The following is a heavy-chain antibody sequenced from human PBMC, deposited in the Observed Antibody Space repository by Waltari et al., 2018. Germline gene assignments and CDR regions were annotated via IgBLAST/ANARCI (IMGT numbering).Heavy chain of an antibody. D-gene: IGHD3-22*01. V-gene: IGHV3-30*04. CDR3: ARDYCDRTNCHGMDV. CDR1: EFTFISYA. Sequence: QVQLVESGGGVVQPGRSLRLSRTASEFTFISYAMHWVRQAPGKGLEWVAVISYNERNIYYVDSVKGRFTISRDNSKKMLYLQMNSLIIEDTAVYYCARDYCDRTNCHGMDVWGQGTTVTVSS. CDR2: ISYNERNI. J-gene: IGHJ6*02.